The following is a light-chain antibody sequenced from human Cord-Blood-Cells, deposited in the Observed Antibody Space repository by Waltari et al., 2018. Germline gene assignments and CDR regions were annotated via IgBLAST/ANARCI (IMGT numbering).Light chain of an antibody. J-gene: IGLJ1*01. CDR1: SRNVGCYNN. Sequence: QSALTQPASVPGPPGQSITISCPGTSRNVGCYNNVSWSQQHPGKAPKLMIYEVSNRPSGVSNRFSGSKSGNTASLTISGLQAEDEADYYCSSYTSSSTYVFGTGTKVTVL. V-gene: IGLV2-14*01. CDR2: EVS. CDR3: SSYTSSSTYV.